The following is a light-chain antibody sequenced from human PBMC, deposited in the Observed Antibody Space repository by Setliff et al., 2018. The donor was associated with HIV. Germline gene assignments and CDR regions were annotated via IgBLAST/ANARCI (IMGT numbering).Light chain of an antibody. J-gene: IGLJ3*02. Sequence: QSALNQPRSVSGSPGQSVTISCTGTNTNIGTYDYVSWYQQHPDKAPKLVIYSVNKRPSGVPDRFSGSKSGNTASLTISGLQTEDEADYYCSSYTRNSTPWVFGGGTKVTVL. CDR1: NTNIGTYDY. V-gene: IGLV2-11*01. CDR3: SSYTRNSTPWV. CDR2: SVN.